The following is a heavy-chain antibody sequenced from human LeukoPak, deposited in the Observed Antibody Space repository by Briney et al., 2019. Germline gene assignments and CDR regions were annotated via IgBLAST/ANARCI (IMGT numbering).Heavy chain of an antibody. CDR2: IIPMFGTA. J-gene: IGHJ3*02. CDR1: GGTFSSYA. CDR3: ARAQLRYFDWLLSRVFGTFDI. V-gene: IGHV1-69*01. D-gene: IGHD3-9*01. Sequence: ASVKVSCKASGGTFSSYAISWVRQAPGQGLEWMGGIIPMFGTANYAQKFQGRVTITADESTSTAYMELSSLRSEDTAVYYCARAQLRYFDWLLSRVFGTFDIWGQGTMVTVSS.